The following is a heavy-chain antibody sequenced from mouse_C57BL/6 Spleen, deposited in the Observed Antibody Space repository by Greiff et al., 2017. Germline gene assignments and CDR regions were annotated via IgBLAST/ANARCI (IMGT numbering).Heavy chain of an antibody. CDR3: ARSVFYAMDN. Sequence: EVQVVESGGGLVQPGGSLSLSCAASGFTFTDYYMSWVRQPPGKALEWLGFIRHKANGYPTEYSASVKGRFTISRDNSQSILYLQMNALRAEDSATYYCARSVFYAMDNWGQGTSVTVSS. CDR2: IRHKANGYPT. CDR1: GFTFTDYY. V-gene: IGHV7-3*01. J-gene: IGHJ4*01.